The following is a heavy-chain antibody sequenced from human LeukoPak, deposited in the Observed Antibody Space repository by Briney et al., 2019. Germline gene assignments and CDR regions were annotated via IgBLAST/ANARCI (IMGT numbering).Heavy chain of an antibody. CDR2: ISSSSSYI. J-gene: IGHJ4*02. CDR1: GFTFSSYS. V-gene: IGHV3-21*01. CDR3: ARGSSTSYPYLLDY. D-gene: IGHD2-2*01. Sequence: KAGGSLRLSCAASGFTFSSYSMNWVRQAPGKGLEWVSSISSSSSYIYYADSVKGRFTISRDNAKNSLHLQMNSLRAEDTAVYYCARGSSTSYPYLLDYWGQGTLVTVSS.